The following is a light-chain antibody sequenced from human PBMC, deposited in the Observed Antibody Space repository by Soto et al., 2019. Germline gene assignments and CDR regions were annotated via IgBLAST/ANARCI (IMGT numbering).Light chain of an antibody. V-gene: IGKV3-15*01. CDR3: QQYNNWPRP. J-gene: IGKJ2*01. Sequence: EIGMTQSPATLSVSPGERATLSCRASQSVSSNLAWYQQKPGQAPRLLIYGASTRATGIPARFSGSGSGTEFTLTLSSLQSEDFAVYYCQQYNNWPRPFGQGPKLQLQ. CDR1: QSVSSN. CDR2: GAS.